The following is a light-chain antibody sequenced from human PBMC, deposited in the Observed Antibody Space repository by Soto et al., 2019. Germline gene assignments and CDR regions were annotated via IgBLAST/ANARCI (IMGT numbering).Light chain of an antibody. CDR3: ATWDGSLNAIL. CDR1: SSNIGSNV. J-gene: IGLJ2*01. CDR2: SDY. V-gene: IGLV1-44*01. Sequence: QSVLSQPPSASGTPGQRVTSSCSGRSSNIGSNVVNWYQQFPGTAPKLLIYSDYQRPSGVPDRFSGSRSGTSASLAISGLQSEDEADYYCATWDGSLNAILFGGGTKLTVL.